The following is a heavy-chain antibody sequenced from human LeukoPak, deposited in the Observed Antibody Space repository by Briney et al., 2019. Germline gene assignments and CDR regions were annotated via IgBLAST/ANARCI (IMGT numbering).Heavy chain of an antibody. J-gene: IGHJ4*02. V-gene: IGHV3-53*01. CDR1: GFTVSSNY. Sequence: PGGSLRLSCAASGFTVSSNYMSWVRQAPGKGLEWVSVNYSGGSTYYADSVKGRFTISRDNSKNTLYLQMNSLRAEDTAVYYCATQQQLTGGGIGFFDYWGQGTLVTVSS. D-gene: IGHD6-13*01. CDR2: NYSGGST. CDR3: ATQQQLTGGGIGFFDY.